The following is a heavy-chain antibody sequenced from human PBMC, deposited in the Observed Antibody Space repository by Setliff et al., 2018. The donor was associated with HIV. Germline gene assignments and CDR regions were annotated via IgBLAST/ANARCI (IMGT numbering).Heavy chain of an antibody. J-gene: IGHJ2*01. CDR3: AKGVFDV. CDR1: ELTFSNYA. D-gene: IGHD3-10*01. CDR2: LSGSGGST. V-gene: IGHV3-23*01. Sequence: GGSLRLSCAASELTFSNYAMTWVRQAPGKGLEWVSSLSGSGGSTYYADSVKGRFTISRDNSKNMLYLQMNNLRPEDTAIYYCAKGVFDVWGRGTPVTVSS.